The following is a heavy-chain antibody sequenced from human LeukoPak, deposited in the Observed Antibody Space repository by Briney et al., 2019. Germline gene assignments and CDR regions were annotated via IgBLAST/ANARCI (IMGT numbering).Heavy chain of an antibody. D-gene: IGHD3-10*01. V-gene: IGHV3-23*01. CDR2: ISGGGGST. Sequence: GGSLRLSCAASRFTFSSYAMTWVRQAPGKGLEWVSAISGGGGSTYYADSVKGRFTISRDNSKNTLYLQMNSLRAEDTAVYYCAKVPGGALDAFDIWGQGTMVTVSS. J-gene: IGHJ3*02. CDR1: RFTFSSYA. CDR3: AKVPGGALDAFDI.